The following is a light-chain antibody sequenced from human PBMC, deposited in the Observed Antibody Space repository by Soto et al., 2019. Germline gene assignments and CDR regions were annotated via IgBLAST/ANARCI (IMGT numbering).Light chain of an antibody. Sequence: DIQMTQSPSTLSASVGDRVNITCRASQYFSKWLAWYQQKPGKAPKLLIYDASTLQTGVPSRFSSSGSGPDFNLTVRSLYPDDFATYYCQQYADYSGTFGQGTNLESK. CDR2: DAS. CDR3: QQYADYSGT. CDR1: QYFSKW. J-gene: IGKJ2*01. V-gene: IGKV1-5*01.